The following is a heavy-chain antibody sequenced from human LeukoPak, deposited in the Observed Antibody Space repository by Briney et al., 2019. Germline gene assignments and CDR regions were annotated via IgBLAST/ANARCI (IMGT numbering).Heavy chain of an antibody. CDR3: ARSRTTDFDY. CDR1: GGSISSYY. J-gene: IGHJ4*02. Sequence: PSETLSLTCTDSGGSISSYYWSWIRQPPGKGLEWIGYIYYSGSTNYNPSLKSRVTISVDTSKNQFSLKLSSVTAADTAVYYCARSRTTDFDYWGQGTLVTVSS. CDR2: IYYSGST. V-gene: IGHV4-59*01. D-gene: IGHD4-17*01.